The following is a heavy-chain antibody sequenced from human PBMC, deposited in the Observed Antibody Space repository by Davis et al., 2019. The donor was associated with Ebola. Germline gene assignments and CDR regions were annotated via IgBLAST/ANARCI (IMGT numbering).Heavy chain of an antibody. CDR2: INHSGST. CDR1: GGSFSGYY. J-gene: IGHJ2*01. D-gene: IGHD4-17*01. V-gene: IGHV4-34*01. CDR3: ARGQGYGDYWYFDL. Sequence: GSLRLSCAVYGGSFSGYYWSWIRQPPGKGLEWIGEINHSGSTNYNPSLKSRVTISVDTSKNQFSLKLSSVTAADTAVYYCARGQGYGDYWYFDLWGRGTLVTVSS.